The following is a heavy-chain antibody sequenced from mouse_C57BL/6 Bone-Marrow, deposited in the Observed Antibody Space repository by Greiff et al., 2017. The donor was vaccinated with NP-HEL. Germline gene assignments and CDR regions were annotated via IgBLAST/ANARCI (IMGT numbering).Heavy chain of an antibody. Sequence: EVQRVESGGGLVQPKGSLKLSCAASGFSFNTYAMNWVRQAPGKGLEWVARIRSKSNNYATYYADSVKDRFTISRDDSESMLYLQMNNLKTEDTAMYYCVSGYGNYGFAYWGQGTLVTVSA. J-gene: IGHJ3*01. CDR3: VSGYGNYGFAY. CDR1: GFSFNTYA. D-gene: IGHD2-10*02. CDR2: IRSKSNNYAT. V-gene: IGHV10-1*01.